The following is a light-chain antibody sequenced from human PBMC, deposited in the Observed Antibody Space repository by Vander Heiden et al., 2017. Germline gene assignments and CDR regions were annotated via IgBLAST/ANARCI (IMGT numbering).Light chain of an antibody. J-gene: IGKJ2*01. CDR1: QGISSA. Sequence: AIQLTPSPSSLSASVGDRVTITCRASQGISSALAWYQQKPGKAPKLLIYDASSLESGVPARFSGSGSGTDFTLTISSLQPEDFATYYCQQVNSYPRTFGQGTKLEIK. CDR3: QQVNSYPRT. V-gene: IGKV1-13*02. CDR2: DAS.